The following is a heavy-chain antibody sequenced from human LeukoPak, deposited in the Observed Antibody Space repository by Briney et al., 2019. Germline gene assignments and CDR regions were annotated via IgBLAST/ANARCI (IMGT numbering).Heavy chain of an antibody. CDR1: GGSISSSSYY. V-gene: IGHV4-39*07. D-gene: IGHD3-22*01. CDR2: IYYSGST. J-gene: IGHJ3*02. Sequence: SETLSLTCTVSGGSISSSSYYWGWIRQPPGKGLEWIGSIYYSGSTYYNPSLKSRVTISVDTSKNQFSLKLSSVTAADTAVYYCARDIGGSGYPRAFDIWGQGTMVTVSS. CDR3: ARDIGGSGYPRAFDI.